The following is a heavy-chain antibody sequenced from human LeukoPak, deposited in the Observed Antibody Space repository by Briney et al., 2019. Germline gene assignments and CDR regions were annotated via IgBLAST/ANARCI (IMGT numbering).Heavy chain of an antibody. Sequence: GGSLRLSCVASGFSFDEYAMHWVRQAPGKGLEWISFIGWEGFKTHYAASVKGRFTISRDNAKYSLYLQMNSLRAEDTAVYYCARDRWGYSYGGDWGQGTLVTVSS. D-gene: IGHD5-18*01. CDR1: GFSFDEYA. V-gene: IGHV3-43D*03. CDR2: IGWEGFKT. CDR3: ARDRWGYSYGGD. J-gene: IGHJ4*02.